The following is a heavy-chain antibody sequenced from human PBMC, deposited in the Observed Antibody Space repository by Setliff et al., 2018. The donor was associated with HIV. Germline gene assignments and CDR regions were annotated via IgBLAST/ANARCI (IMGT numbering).Heavy chain of an antibody. D-gene: IGHD3-3*01. CDR1: GFTFINYA. CDR2: IVGGASST. V-gene: IGHV3-23*01. J-gene: IGHJ6*02. CDR3: ARDNLYYNTWNASPVYGLDV. Sequence: PGGSLRLSCVASGFTFINYAMSWVRQAPGKGLEWVSAIVGGASSTVYADSVKGRFTISRDNSKNTLYLQMNGLRAEDTAVYFCARDNLYYNTWNASPVYGLDVWGQGTTVTVSS.